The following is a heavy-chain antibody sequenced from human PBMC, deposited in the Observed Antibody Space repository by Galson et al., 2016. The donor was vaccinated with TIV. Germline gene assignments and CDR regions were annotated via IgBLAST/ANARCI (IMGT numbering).Heavy chain of an antibody. J-gene: IGHJ4*02. Sequence: SVKVSCKASGGTFISYTLSWVRQAPGQGLEWMGRIIPVLGMTNYAQKFQGRVTITADRFTGTAYLELSSLKPGDTAVYYCARADSVDFSSTEYWGQGTLVTVSS. V-gene: IGHV1-69*02. CDR1: GGTFISYT. CDR3: ARADSVDFSSTEY. D-gene: IGHD3-3*01. CDR2: IIPVLGMT.